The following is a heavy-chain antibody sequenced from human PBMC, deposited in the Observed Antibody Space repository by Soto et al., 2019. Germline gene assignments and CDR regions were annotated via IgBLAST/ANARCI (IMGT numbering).Heavy chain of an antibody. V-gene: IGHV4-39*01. CDR2: MYYSGRT. D-gene: IGHD3-22*01. CDR1: GGSISSSTYY. CDR3: ASHSLYYYDSSGTNFDY. Sequence: PSETQSLTCTVSGGSISSSTYYWGWIRQPPGKGLEWIGSMYYSGRTYYNPSLKSRVTISVDTSKNQFSLKLNSVTAADTAVYYCASHSLYYYDSSGTNFDYWGQGTLVTVSS. J-gene: IGHJ4*02.